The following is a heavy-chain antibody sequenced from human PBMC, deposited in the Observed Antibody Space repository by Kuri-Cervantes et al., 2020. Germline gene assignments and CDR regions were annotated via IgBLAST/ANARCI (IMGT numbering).Heavy chain of an antibody. D-gene: IGHD2-15*01. CDR2: INNEGSIT. J-gene: IGHJ4*02. CDR1: GFTLRNYW. CDR3: AKGACSGDACYLGS. V-gene: IGHV3-74*01. Sequence: GGSLRLSCVASGFTLRNYWMHWVRQVPGKGLVWVSRINNEGSITTYADSVRGRFTISRDNAKNTLYLQMNSLRAGDSGIYYCAKGACSGDACYLGSWGQGTLVTVSS.